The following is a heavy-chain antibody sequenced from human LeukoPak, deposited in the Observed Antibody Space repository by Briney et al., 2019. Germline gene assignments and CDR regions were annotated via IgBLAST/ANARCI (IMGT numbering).Heavy chain of an antibody. CDR2: IGPSGGST. V-gene: IGHV3-23*01. Sequence: GGTLRLSCAVSGFTFSSYAMSWVRQAPGQGLEWVSAIGPSGGSTYYADSVKGRFTISRDNAKNSLYLQMNSLRAEDTAVYYCAELGITMIGGVWGKGTTVTVSS. CDR1: GFTFSSYA. J-gene: IGHJ6*04. D-gene: IGHD3-10*02. CDR3: AELGITMIGGV.